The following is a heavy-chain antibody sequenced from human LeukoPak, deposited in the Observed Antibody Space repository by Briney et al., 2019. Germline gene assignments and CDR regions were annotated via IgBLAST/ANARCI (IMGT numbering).Heavy chain of an antibody. CDR1: GFTFGSYW. J-gene: IGHJ4*02. V-gene: IGHV3-74*01. CDR2: INIVGSNT. Sequence: GGSLRLSCAPSGFTFGSYWMHWVRQPPGKGLVCVSLINIVGSNTSHAHSVTGRFTISRDNAKNKLYLQINNLRAEDTAVYYCARGLLRLGESSFDYWGQGTLVSVSS. CDR3: ARGLLRLGESSFDY. D-gene: IGHD3-10*01.